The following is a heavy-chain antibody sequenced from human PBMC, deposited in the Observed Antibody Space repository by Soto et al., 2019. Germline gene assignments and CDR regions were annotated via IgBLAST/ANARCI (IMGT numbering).Heavy chain of an antibody. Sequence: GGSLRLSCAASGFNFANYEMNWVRQAPGRGLEWVAHISTSTSAVSYADSVKGRFTISRDDAEDSLYLQMGSLRAEDTAVYYCARDRNQLLSLLMPKYNFYGLDFWGQGPTVTVS. D-gene: IGHD2-2*01. CDR2: ISTSTSAV. V-gene: IGHV3-48*03. CDR1: GFNFANYE. J-gene: IGHJ6*02. CDR3: ARDRNQLLSLLMPKYNFYGLDF.